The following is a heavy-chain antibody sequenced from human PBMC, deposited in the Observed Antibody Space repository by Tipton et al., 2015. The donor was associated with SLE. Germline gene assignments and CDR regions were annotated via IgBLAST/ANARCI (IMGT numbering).Heavy chain of an antibody. J-gene: IGHJ5*02. Sequence: GLVKPSETLSLTCTVSGGSIGSRSHYWGWIRQIPGKGLEWIGSIYYSGRTYYNPSLKSRVTVSVDTSKNQFSLNLKSVTAADTAVYYCARVQRVGYPIVRHKXFDPWGQGILVTVSS. D-gene: IGHD6-13*01. V-gene: IGHV4-39*07. CDR2: IYYSGRT. CDR3: ARVQRVGYPIVRHKXFDP. CDR1: GGSIGSRSHY.